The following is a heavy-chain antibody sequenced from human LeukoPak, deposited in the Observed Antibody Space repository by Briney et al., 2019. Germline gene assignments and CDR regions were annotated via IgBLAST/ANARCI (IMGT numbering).Heavy chain of an antibody. CDR3: ARDGTPNYSSGWVYMDV. V-gene: IGHV3-48*03. D-gene: IGHD6-25*01. J-gene: IGHJ6*03. CDR2: IGSSDSTT. CDR1: GFTFSSYE. Sequence: GGSLRLSCVASGFTFSSYEMNWVRQAPGKGLEWPSYIGSSDSTTHYADSVKGRFTISRDNAKNSLYLQMNSLRVEDTAVYYCARDGTPNYSSGWVYMDVWGEGTTVTISS.